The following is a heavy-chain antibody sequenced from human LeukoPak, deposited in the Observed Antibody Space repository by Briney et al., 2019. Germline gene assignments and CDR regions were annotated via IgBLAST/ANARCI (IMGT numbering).Heavy chain of an antibody. J-gene: IGHJ5*02. Sequence: SETLSLTCAVYGGSFSGYYWSWIRQPPGKGLEWIGETNHSGSTNYNPSLKSRVTISVDTSKNQFSLKLSSVTAADTAVYYCARDPSSFGGRFDPWGQGTLVAVSS. CDR3: ARDPSSFGGRFDP. CDR1: GGSFSGYY. CDR2: TNHSGST. D-gene: IGHD3-10*01. V-gene: IGHV4-34*01.